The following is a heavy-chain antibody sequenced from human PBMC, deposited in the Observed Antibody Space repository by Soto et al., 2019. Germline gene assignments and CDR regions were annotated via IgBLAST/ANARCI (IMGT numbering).Heavy chain of an antibody. Sequence: VAVIRYDGSNKYYADSVKGRFTISRDNSKNTLYLQMNSLRAEDTAVYYCARWGIAAGDYWGQGTLVTVSS. V-gene: IGHV3-33*01. J-gene: IGHJ4*02. D-gene: IGHD6-13*01. CDR3: ARWGIAAGDY. CDR2: IRYDGSNK.